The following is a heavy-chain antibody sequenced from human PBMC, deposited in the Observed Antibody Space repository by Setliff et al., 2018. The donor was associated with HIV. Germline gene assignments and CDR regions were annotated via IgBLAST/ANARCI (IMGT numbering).Heavy chain of an antibody. CDR1: GFSISTNYY. Sequence: PSETLSLTCAVSGFSISTNYYWGWIRQPPGKGLDWIGSIYHSGSTYYNPSLKSRVTISVDTSKNQFSLEPSSVTAADTAIFYCARHSGGDQLLREFDYWGQGTLVTVSS. D-gene: IGHD2-2*01. CDR3: ARHSGGDQLLREFDY. CDR2: IYHSGST. V-gene: IGHV4-38-2*01. J-gene: IGHJ4*02.